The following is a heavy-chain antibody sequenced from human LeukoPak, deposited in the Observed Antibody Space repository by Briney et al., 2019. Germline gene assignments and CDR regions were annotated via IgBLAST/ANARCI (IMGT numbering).Heavy chain of an antibody. Sequence: GGSLRLSCAASGFTFSSYAMHWVRQAPGKGLEWVAVISYDGSNKYYADSVKGRFTISRDNSKNTLYLQMNSLRAEDTAVYYCASVGSYGKEVDYFDYWGQGTLVTVSS. CDR2: ISYDGSNK. V-gene: IGHV3-30*04. J-gene: IGHJ4*02. CDR1: GFTFSSYA. CDR3: ASVGSYGKEVDYFDY. D-gene: IGHD3-16*01.